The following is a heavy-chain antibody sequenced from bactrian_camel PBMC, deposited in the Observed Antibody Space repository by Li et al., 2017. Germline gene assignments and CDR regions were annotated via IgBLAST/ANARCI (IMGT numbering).Heavy chain of an antibody. CDR1: AYASSSPC. J-gene: IGHJ4*01. CDR2: IDSAGMT. Sequence: QLVESGGGSVQAGGSLRLSCAATAYASSSPCMGWFRQPPGKEREGVASIDSAGMTTYSDSVKGRFTISKDNANNALYLQMNDLRPEDTAMYYCAAGGALPLTASRYTYWGQGTQVTVS. V-gene: IGHV3S26*01. CDR3: AAGGALPLTASRYTY. D-gene: IGHD2*01.